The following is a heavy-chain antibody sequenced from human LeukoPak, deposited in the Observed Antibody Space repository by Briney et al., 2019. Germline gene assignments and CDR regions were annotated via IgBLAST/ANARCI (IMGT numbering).Heavy chain of an antibody. V-gene: IGHV3-23*01. CDR3: AKGRYTSTYWYFDL. J-gene: IGHJ2*01. D-gene: IGHD1-1*01. CDR1: GITFSSYA. CDR2: ITGSGSDT. Sequence: GGSLRLSCAASGITFSSYAMSWVRQAPGKGLQWVSAITGSGSDTNNADSVKGRFTISRDNSNNTLFLQMDSLRAEDTAVYYCAKGRYTSTYWYFDLWGRGTLVTVSS.